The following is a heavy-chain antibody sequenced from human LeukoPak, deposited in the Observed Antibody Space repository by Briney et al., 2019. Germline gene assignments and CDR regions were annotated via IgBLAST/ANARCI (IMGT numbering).Heavy chain of an antibody. D-gene: IGHD6-6*01. CDR2: IYHSGST. J-gene: IGHJ4*02. Sequence: SETLSLTCTVSGASITTYYWTWIRQPPGKGPEWIGYIYHSGSTNYNPSLKSRVTISLDTSRNQFSLRLSSVTAADTAVYFCAREYSTSSEGDYFDYWGQGSLVTVSS. CDR1: GASITTYY. CDR3: AREYSTSSEGDYFDY. V-gene: IGHV4-59*01.